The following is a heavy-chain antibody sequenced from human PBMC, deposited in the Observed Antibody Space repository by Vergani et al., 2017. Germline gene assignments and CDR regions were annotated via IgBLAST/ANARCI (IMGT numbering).Heavy chain of an antibody. CDR2: IHPGDSDT. J-gene: IGHJ4*02. Sequence: EVQLVQSGAEVKKPGESLKISCKGSGYSFTNYWIGWVRQMPGKGLEWMGIIHPGDSDTRYSPSFQGQVTISADKSISTVYLQWSSLKASDTAMYYCARQQYYYESSGYHGNFDYWGQGTLVTVSS. V-gene: IGHV5-51*01. CDR3: ARQQYYYESSGYHGNFDY. CDR1: GYSFTNYW. D-gene: IGHD3-22*01.